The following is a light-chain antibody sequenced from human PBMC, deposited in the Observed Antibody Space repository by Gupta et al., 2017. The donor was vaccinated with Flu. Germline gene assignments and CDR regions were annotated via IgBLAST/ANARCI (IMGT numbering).Light chain of an antibody. CDR2: DNN. Sequence: QSVLTQPPSVSAAPGQKVTISCSGSSSNIGNNYVSWYQQLPGTETKRLIYDNNKRPSGIPDRLSGSKPGNYATRGTNGLQTGDEADDYCGKWDSGLGGFVFGGGTKMTVL. CDR3: GKWDSGLGGFV. CDR1: SSNIGNNY. V-gene: IGLV1-51*01. J-gene: IGLJ2*01.